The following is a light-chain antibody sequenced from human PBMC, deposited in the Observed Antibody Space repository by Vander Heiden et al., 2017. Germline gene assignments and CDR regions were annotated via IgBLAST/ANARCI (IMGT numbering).Light chain of an antibody. CDR1: QSISTY. Sequence: EIVLTQSPATLSLSPGERATLSCRASQSISTYLAWYQQKSGRAPRLLIYDASKRAPGFPARFSGSGSGTDFTLTISSLEPEDFAIYYCQQRDTSGTFGQGTKVDI. V-gene: IGKV3-11*01. J-gene: IGKJ1*01. CDR3: QQRDTSGT. CDR2: DAS.